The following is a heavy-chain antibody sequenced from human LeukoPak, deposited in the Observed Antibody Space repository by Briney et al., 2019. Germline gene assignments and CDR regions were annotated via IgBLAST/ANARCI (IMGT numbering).Heavy chain of an antibody. Sequence: GGSLRLSCAASGFTFSSYSMDWVRQAPRKGLEWVSYISGSSSAIYYADSLKGRFTISRDNAKNSLYLQMNSLSAEDTAVYYCARVIGSYGDSAYWGQGTLVTVSS. V-gene: IGHV3-48*04. CDR3: ARVIGSYGDSAY. CDR1: GFTFSSYS. D-gene: IGHD1-26*01. J-gene: IGHJ4*02. CDR2: ISGSSSAI.